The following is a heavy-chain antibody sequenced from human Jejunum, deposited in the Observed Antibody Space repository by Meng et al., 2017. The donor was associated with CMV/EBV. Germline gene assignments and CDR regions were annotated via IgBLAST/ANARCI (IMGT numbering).Heavy chain of an antibody. CDR2: ISSHGSSI. CDR3: ARNWGPIDY. Sequence: SCVADGFTFSEYYMSWIRQAPGKGLEWVSYISSHGSSIYYADSVKGRFTVSRDNAKNSVYLQMNSLRAEDAAVYYCARNWGPIDYWGQGTRVTVSS. V-gene: IGHV3-11*01. J-gene: IGHJ4*02. D-gene: IGHD7-27*01. CDR1: GFTFSEYY.